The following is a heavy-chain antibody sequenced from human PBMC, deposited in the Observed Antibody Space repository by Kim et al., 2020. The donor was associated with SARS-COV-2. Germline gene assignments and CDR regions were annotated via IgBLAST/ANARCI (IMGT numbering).Heavy chain of an antibody. Sequence: GGSLRRSCEASGVTLRDHYMSWIRQAPGKGPEWVSYMSGSGSTIYYADSVKGRFTISRDNAKNSLYLQMNSLRAEDTAVYYCARDPSDYGDFAYWYLDLWGRGTLVTVSS. V-gene: IGHV3-11*01. CDR3: ARDPSDYGDFAYWYLDL. CDR2: MSGSGSTI. D-gene: IGHD4-17*01. CDR1: GVTLRDHY. J-gene: IGHJ2*01.